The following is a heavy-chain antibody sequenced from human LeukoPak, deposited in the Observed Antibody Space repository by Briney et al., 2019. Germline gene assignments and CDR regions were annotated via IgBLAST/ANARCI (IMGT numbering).Heavy chain of an antibody. V-gene: IGHV3-33*01. CDR1: GFTFSNYG. Sequence: GRSLRLSCVASGFTFSNYGMHWVRQAPGKGLEWVAYIWYDGSNKYYTDSVKGRFTISRDNSKNTLYLQMNSLRDEDTAVYYCARSYYYDSSHTADYWGQGTLVTVSS. CDR2: IWYDGSNK. CDR3: ARSYYYDSSHTADY. J-gene: IGHJ4*02. D-gene: IGHD3-22*01.